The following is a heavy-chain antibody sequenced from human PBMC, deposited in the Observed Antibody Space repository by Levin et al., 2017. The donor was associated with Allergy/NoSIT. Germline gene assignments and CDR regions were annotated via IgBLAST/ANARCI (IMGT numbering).Heavy chain of an antibody. Sequence: SETLSLTCTVSGGSISSSLYYWGWIRQPPGKGLEWIGSIYYSGSTYYNPSLKSRVTISVDTSKNRFSLKLSSVTAADTAVYYCATYRRVDYRAFDIWGQGTMVTVSS. CDR3: ATYRRVDYRAFDI. V-gene: IGHV4-39*01. CDR1: GGSISSSLYY. J-gene: IGHJ3*02. CDR2: IYYSGST. D-gene: IGHD3-10*01.